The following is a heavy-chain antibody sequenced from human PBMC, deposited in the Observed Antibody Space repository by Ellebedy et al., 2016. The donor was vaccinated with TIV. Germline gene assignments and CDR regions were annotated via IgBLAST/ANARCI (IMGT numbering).Heavy chain of an antibody. CDR2: MNPNSGNT. D-gene: IGHD1-1*01. Sequence: ASVKVSCXASGYTFTGYYMHWVRQATGQGLEWMGWMNPNSGNTGYAQKFQGRVTMTRDTSISTAYMELSRLRSDDTAVYYCARSVPYWFDPWGQGTLVTVSS. J-gene: IGHJ5*02. CDR1: GYTFTGYY. CDR3: ARSVPYWFDP. V-gene: IGHV1-2*02.